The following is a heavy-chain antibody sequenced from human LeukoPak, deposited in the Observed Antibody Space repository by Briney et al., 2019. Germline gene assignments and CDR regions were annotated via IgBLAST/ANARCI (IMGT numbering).Heavy chain of an antibody. D-gene: IGHD3-22*01. CDR2: ISGSGGST. V-gene: IGHV3-23*01. Sequence: GGSLRLSCAASGFTFSSYGMRWVRQAPGKGLEWVSAISGSGGSTYYADSVKGRFTISRDNVKNSLYLQMNSLRAEDTAVYYCARYYYDSSGYYLAHDYYYYYMDVWGKGTTVTVSS. CDR3: ARYYYDSSGYYLAHDYYYYYMDV. CDR1: GFTFSSYG. J-gene: IGHJ6*03.